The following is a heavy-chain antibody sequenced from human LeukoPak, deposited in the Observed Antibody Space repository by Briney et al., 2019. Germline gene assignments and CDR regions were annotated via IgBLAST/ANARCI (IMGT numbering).Heavy chain of an antibody. J-gene: IGHJ5*02. CDR2: IYYSGST. CDR3: ARVGVRGGGWFDP. Sequence: SETLSLTCTVSGGSISSSSYYWGWIRQPPGKGLEWIGSIYYSGSTYYNPSLKSRVTISVDTSKNQFSLKLSSVTAADTAVYYCARVGVRGGGWFDPWGQGTLVTVSS. V-gene: IGHV4-39*07. D-gene: IGHD3-10*01. CDR1: GGSISSSSYY.